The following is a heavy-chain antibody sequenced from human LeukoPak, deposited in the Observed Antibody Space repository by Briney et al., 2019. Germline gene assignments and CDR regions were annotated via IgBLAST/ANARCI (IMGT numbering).Heavy chain of an antibody. J-gene: IGHJ2*01. CDR3: AKEVLNYEIPYWYFDL. V-gene: IGHV3-23*01. Sequence: GGSLRLSCAASGFTFSTYTMSWVRQAPGKGLEWVSAMSGSEDYIYYADSVKGRFTISRDNSKNTLYLQMNSLRAEDTAVYHCAKEVLNYEIPYWYFDLWGRGTLVTASS. CDR1: GFTFSTYT. D-gene: IGHD3-9*01. CDR2: MSGSEDYI.